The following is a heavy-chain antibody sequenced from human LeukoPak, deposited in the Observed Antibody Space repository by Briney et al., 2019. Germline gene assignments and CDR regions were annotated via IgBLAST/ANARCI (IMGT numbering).Heavy chain of an antibody. CDR2: IYYSGST. D-gene: IGHD3-10*01. V-gene: IGHV4-59*08. Sequence: SETLSLTCTVSGGSISSYYWSWIRQPPGKGLEWIGYIYYSGSTNYNPSLKSRVTISVDTSKNQFSQKLSSVTAADTAVYYCATARLGGNWFDPWGQGTLVTVSS. J-gene: IGHJ5*02. CDR3: ATARLGGNWFDP. CDR1: GGSISSYY.